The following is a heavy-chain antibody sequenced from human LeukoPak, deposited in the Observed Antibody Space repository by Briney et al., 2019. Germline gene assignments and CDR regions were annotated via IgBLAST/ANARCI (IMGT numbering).Heavy chain of an antibody. V-gene: IGHV1-69*13. J-gene: IGHJ4*02. D-gene: IGHD3-22*01. Sequence: ASVKVSCKASGGTFSSYAISWVRQAPGQGLEWMGGIIPIFGTANYAQKFQGRVTTTADESTSTAYMELSSLRSEDTAVYYCARPGASVYDSSGYFAYFDYWGQGTLVTVSS. CDR2: IIPIFGTA. CDR1: GGTFSSYA. CDR3: ARPGASVYDSSGYFAYFDY.